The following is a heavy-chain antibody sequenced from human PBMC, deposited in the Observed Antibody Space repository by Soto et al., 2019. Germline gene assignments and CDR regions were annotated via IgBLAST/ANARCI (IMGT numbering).Heavy chain of an antibody. D-gene: IGHD6-13*01. CDR2: IIPILGIA. CDR3: ARGVSAAATNFDY. J-gene: IGHJ4*02. Sequence: RASVKVSCKASGGTFSSYTISWVRQAPGQGLEWMGRIIPILGIANYAQKFQGRVTITADKSTSTAYMELSSLRSEDTAVYYCARGVSAAATNFDYWGQGTLVTVSS. V-gene: IGHV1-69*02. CDR1: GGTFSSYT.